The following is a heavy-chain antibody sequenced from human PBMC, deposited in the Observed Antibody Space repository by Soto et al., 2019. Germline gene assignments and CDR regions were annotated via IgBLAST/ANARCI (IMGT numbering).Heavy chain of an antibody. CDR1: GFTFSSFG. CDR3: ARGLLHYYDSSGYYYFDY. CDR2: INWKSDI. Sequence: PGGSLRLSCAASGFTFSSFGMHWVRQAPEKGLEWVSGINWKSDIGYADSVKGRFTISRDNAENSLYLQMNSLRAEDTAVYYCARGLLHYYDSSGYYYFDYWGQGTLVTVSS. J-gene: IGHJ4*02. V-gene: IGHV3-9*01. D-gene: IGHD3-22*01.